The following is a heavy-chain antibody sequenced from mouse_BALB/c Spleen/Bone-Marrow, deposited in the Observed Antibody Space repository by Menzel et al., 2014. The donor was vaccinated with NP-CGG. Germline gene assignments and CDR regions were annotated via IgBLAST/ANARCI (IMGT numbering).Heavy chain of an antibody. CDR2: INPGSSTI. D-gene: IGHD1-2*01. V-gene: IGHV4-2*02. Sequence: EVKLVESGGGLVQPGGSLILSCAASGFDFSRYWMSWARQAPGKGQEWIGEINPGSSTINYTPSLKDKFIISRDNAKKTLYLQMSKVRSEDTALYYCARLGYYGCFAYWGQGTTLTVSS. CDR3: ARLGYYGCFAY. J-gene: IGHJ2*01. CDR1: GFDFSRYW.